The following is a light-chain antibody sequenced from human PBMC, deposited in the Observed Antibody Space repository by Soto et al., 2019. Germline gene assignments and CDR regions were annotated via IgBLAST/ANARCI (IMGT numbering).Light chain of an antibody. CDR1: QSVGSN. J-gene: IGKJ5*01. CDR3: QQYNNWIT. CDR2: GAS. Sequence: EIVMTQSPATLSVSPGERATLSCRASQSVGSNLAWYQHQPGQAPRLLIYGASTRATGIPARFSGSGSGTEFTLTISSLQSEVLAVYYCQQYNNWITFGQGTRLEIK. V-gene: IGKV3-15*01.